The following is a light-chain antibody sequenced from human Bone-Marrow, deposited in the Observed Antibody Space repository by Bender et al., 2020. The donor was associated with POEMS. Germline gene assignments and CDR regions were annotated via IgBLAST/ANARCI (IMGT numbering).Light chain of an antibody. CDR2: KDT. CDR1: VLAKQS. V-gene: IGLV3-25*03. J-gene: IGLJ3*02. CDR3: QSTDSSGTAWV. Sequence: SSDLTQPPSVSVSPGQTARISCSGDVLAKQSAYWYQQRPGQAPMLVIYKDTQRPSGIPERFTGSSSGTTLTLTIAGVQAEDEGDYYCQSTDSSGTAWVFGGGTRLTVL.